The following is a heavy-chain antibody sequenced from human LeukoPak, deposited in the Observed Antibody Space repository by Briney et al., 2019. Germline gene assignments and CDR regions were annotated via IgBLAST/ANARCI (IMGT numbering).Heavy chain of an antibody. Sequence: SVKVSCKASGGTFSSYAISWVRQAPGQGLEWMGRIIPIFGTANYAQKFQGRVTITTDESTSTAYMELSSLRSEDMAVYYCARGGKWSTYYYDSSGYDGAFDYWGQGTLVTVSS. D-gene: IGHD3-22*01. J-gene: IGHJ4*02. V-gene: IGHV1-69*05. CDR3: ARGGKWSTYYYDSSGYDGAFDY. CDR2: IIPIFGTA. CDR1: GGTFSSYA.